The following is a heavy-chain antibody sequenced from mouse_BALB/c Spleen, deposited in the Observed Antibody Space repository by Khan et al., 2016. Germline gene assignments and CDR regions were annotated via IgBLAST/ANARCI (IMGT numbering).Heavy chain of an antibody. D-gene: IGHD2-10*02. CDR2: ISYDGSN. J-gene: IGHJ3*01. CDR1: GYSITSGYY. CDR3: AREEYGISFAY. Sequence: EVQLQESGPGLVKPSQSLSLTCSVTGYSITSGYYWHWIRQFPGNKLEWLGYISYDGSNNYNPSLKNRISITRDTPKNQFFLKLNSVTTEDTATYYCAREEYGISFAYWGQGTLVTVSA. V-gene: IGHV3-6*02.